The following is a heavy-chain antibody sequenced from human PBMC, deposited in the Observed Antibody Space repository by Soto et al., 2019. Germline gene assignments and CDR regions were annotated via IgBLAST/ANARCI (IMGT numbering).Heavy chain of an antibody. Sequence: QVQLVQSGAEVKKPGASVKVSCKASGYTFTSYGISWVREAPGQGLEWMGWISAYNGNTNYAQKLQGRVTMTTDTSTSTAYMELRSLRSDDTAVYYCARVRKVFMATPLYYYGMDVWGQGTTVTVSS. CDR3: ARVRKVFMATPLYYYGMDV. V-gene: IGHV1-18*04. CDR2: ISAYNGNT. J-gene: IGHJ6*02. CDR1: GYTFTSYG. D-gene: IGHD5-12*01.